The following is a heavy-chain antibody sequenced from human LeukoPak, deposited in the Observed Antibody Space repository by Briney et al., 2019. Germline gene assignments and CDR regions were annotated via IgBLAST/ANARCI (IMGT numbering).Heavy chain of an antibody. CDR1: GFTFSSYG. CDR2: IWYDGSNK. J-gene: IGHJ6*02. V-gene: IGHV3-33*08. D-gene: IGHD3-9*01. Sequence: GGSLRLSCVASGFTFSSYGMHWVRQAPGKGLEWVAVIWYDGSNKYYADSVKGRFTISRDNSKNTLYLQMNSLRAEDTAVYYCARSVDWLLFDYYGMDVWGQGTTVTVSS. CDR3: ARSVDWLLFDYYGMDV.